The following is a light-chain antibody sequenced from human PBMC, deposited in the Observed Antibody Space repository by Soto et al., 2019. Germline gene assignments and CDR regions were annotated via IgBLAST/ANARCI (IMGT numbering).Light chain of an antibody. V-gene: IGLV2-11*01. CDR2: DVS. J-gene: IGLJ3*02. CDR3: CSYAGNRIFV. Sequence: QSALTQPRSVSGSPGQSVTISCTGTSSDVGGYNYVSWYQQHPGKAPKLMIYDVSKRPSGVPDRFSGSKSGNTASLTISGLRAEDEGNYHCCSYAGNRIFVFGGGTKLTVL. CDR1: SSDVGGYNY.